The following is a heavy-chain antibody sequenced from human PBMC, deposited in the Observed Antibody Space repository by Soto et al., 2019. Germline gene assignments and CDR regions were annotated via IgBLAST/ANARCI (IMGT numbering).Heavy chain of an antibody. CDR1: GGSFSGYY. CDR3: ARARVLRYFDFKYYFDH. J-gene: IGHJ4*02. V-gene: IGHV4-34*01. CDR2: INHSGST. Sequence: QVQLQQWGAGLLKPSETLSLTCAVYGGSFSGYYWSWIRQPPGKGLEWIGEINHSGSTNYNPSLKSRVTISVDTSKNQFSLKLSSVTAADTAVYYCARARVLRYFDFKYYFDHWGQGTLVTVSS. D-gene: IGHD3-9*01.